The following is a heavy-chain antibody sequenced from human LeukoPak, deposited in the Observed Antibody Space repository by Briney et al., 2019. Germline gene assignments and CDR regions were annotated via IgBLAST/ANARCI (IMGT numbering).Heavy chain of an antibody. CDR1: GGSISSGSYY. CDR3: AKNGQSGFSFDP. CDR2: IYTSGST. J-gene: IGHJ5*02. Sequence: SETLSLTCTVSGGSISSGSYYWSWIRQPAGKGLEWIGRIYTSGSTNYNPSLKSRVTISVDTSKNQFSLKLTYLTAADTAVYYCAKNGQSGFSFDPWGQGTLVTVSS. V-gene: IGHV4-61*02. D-gene: IGHD2-8*01.